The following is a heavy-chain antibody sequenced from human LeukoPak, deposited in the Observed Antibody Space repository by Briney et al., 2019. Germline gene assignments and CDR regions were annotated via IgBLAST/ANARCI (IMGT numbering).Heavy chain of an antibody. V-gene: IGHV3-30*03. CDR1: GFTFSSYG. Sequence: GGSLRLSCAASGFTFSSYGMHWVRQAPGKGLEWVAVISYDGSNKYYADSVKGRFTISRDNSKNTLYLQMDSLRAEDTAVYYCTRRGMALDAFDVWGQGTMVTVSS. J-gene: IGHJ3*01. D-gene: IGHD3-16*01. CDR3: TRRGMALDAFDV. CDR2: ISYDGSNK.